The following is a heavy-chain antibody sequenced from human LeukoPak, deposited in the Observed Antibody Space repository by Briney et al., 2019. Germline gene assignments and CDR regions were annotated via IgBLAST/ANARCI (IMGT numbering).Heavy chain of an antibody. Sequence: GESLKISCKGSGYSFTSYWIGWVRQMPGKGLEWMGIIYPGDSDIRYSPSFQGQVTISADKSISTAYLQWSSLKASDTAMYYCARLPGRDFWSGYYSYWYFDLWGRGTLVTVSS. V-gene: IGHV5-51*01. D-gene: IGHD3-3*01. J-gene: IGHJ2*01. CDR2: IYPGDSDI. CDR1: GYSFTSYW. CDR3: ARLPGRDFWSGYYSYWYFDL.